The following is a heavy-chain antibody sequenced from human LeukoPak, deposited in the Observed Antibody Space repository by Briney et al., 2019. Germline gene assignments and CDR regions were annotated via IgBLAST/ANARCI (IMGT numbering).Heavy chain of an antibody. CDR1: GFTFSSYG. J-gene: IGHJ4*02. Sequence: GRSLRLSCAASGFTFSSYGMHWVRQAPGKGLEWVAVIWYDGSNIYYADSVKGRFTISRDNSKNTLYLQMNSLRAEDTAVYYCARAGPGQWLIAFWGQGTLVTVSS. D-gene: IGHD6-19*01. V-gene: IGHV3-33*01. CDR2: IWYDGSNI. CDR3: ARAGPGQWLIAF.